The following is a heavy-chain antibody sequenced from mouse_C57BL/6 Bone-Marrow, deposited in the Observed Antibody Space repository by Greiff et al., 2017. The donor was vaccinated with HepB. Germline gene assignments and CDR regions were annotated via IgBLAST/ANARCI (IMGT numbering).Heavy chain of an antibody. CDR1: GFTFSSYG. CDR2: ISSGGSYT. CDR3: ARPPFAY. J-gene: IGHJ3*01. V-gene: IGHV5-6*01. Sequence: EVKLVESGGDLVKPGGSLKLSCAASGFTFSSYGMSWVRQTPDKRLEWVATISSGGSYTYYPDSVKGRFTISRDNAKNNLYLQMSSLKSEDTAMYYCARPPFAYWGQGTLVTVSA.